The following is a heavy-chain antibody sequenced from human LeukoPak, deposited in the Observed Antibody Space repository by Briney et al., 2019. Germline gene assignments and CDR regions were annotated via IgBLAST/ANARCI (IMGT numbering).Heavy chain of an antibody. CDR1: GVSISSYY. CDR3: ARTPIYYYDNSGYYR. J-gene: IGHJ4*02. V-gene: IGHV4-4*07. Sequence: SETLSLTCTVSGVSISSYYWSWIRQPAGKALEWIGHIYTSGSTNYNPSLKSRVTMSVDTSRNQFSLKLSSVTAADTAVYYCARTPIYYYDNSGYYRWSQGTLVTVSS. D-gene: IGHD3-22*01. CDR2: IYTSGST.